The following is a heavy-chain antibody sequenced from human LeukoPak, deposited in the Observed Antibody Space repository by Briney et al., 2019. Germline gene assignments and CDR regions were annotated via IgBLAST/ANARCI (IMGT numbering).Heavy chain of an antibody. J-gene: IGHJ4*02. CDR2: INAGNGNT. CDR3: ARGGPGSGWYYFDY. CDR1: GYTFTSYV. V-gene: IGHV1-3*01. D-gene: IGHD6-19*01. Sequence: GASVXXSXXTSGYTFTSYVMXWVRQXPGQGLXXXXWINAGNGNTKYSQKFQGRVTITRDTSASTAYMELSSLRSEDTAVYYCARGGPGSGWYYFDYWGQGTLVTVSS.